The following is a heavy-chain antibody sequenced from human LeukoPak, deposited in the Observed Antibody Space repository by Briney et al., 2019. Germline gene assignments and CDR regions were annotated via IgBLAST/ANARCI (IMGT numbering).Heavy chain of an antibody. CDR1: GYTFSSYY. CDR3: ARSGSSQGRRYDY. V-gene: IGHV1-46*01. CDR2: INPSGGST. J-gene: IGHJ4*02. Sequence: GGSLRLSCAASGYTFSSYYMHWVRQAPGQGLEGMGIINPSGGSTNYAQKFQGRVTMTRDTSTSTVYMELSSLRSEDTAVYYCARSGSSQGRRYDYWGQGTLVTVSS. D-gene: IGHD6-13*01.